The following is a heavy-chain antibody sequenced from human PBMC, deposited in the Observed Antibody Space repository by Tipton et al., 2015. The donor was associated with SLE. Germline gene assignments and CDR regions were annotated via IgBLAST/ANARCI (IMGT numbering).Heavy chain of an antibody. CDR2: VKQDGSET. D-gene: IGHD5-24*01. J-gene: IGHJ4*02. V-gene: IGHV3-7*01. CDR3: ARSEMATITY. Sequence: SLRLSCAAAGFTFSSYWMTWVRLAPGKGLEWVANVKQDGSETNYMDSVKGRFTISRDNAKNSLYLQMNSLTVEDTAVYYCARSEMATITYWGQGTLVTVPS. CDR1: GFTFSSYW.